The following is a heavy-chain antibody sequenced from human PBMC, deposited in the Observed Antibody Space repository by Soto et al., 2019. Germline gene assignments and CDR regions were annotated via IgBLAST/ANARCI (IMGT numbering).Heavy chain of an antibody. J-gene: IGHJ5*02. CDR3: ARDEGLWFGELFRFDP. V-gene: IGHV4-31*03. Sequence: QVQLQESGPGLVKPSQTLSLTCTVSGGSISSGGYYWSWIRQHPGKGLEWIGYIYYSGSTYYNPSLNSRVTISVDTSKHQFSLKLSSVTAADTPVYYCARDEGLWFGELFRFDPWGQGTLVTVSS. CDR2: IYYSGST. D-gene: IGHD3-10*01. CDR1: GGSISSGGYY.